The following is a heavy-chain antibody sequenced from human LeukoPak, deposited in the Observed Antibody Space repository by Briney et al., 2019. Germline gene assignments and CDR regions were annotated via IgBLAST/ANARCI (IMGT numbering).Heavy chain of an antibody. V-gene: IGHV3-33*01. Sequence: GRSLSLSCAASEFTSSSYAMQWVSQAAGNVMGWVGVIWYDGSDKYYADPVKGRFTISRDNSRNTLHLQMNSLRAEDTAVHYCARDSAAGGQLWLTYWGQGTLVTVSS. CDR1: EFTSSSYA. CDR3: ARDSAAGGQLWLTY. D-gene: IGHD5-18*01. J-gene: IGHJ4*02. CDR2: IWYDGSDK.